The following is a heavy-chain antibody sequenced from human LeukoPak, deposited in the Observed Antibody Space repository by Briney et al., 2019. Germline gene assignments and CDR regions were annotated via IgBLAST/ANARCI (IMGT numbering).Heavy chain of an antibody. V-gene: IGHV4-39*01. D-gene: IGHD5-12*01. Sequence: SETLSLTCTVSGGSISSSSYYWGWIRQPPGKGLEWIGSIYYSGSTYYNPSLKSRVTISVDTSKNQFSLKLSSVTAADTAVYYCARLGYSGYDPGIDYRGQGTLVTVSS. CDR3: ARLGYSGYDPGIDY. CDR1: GGSISSSSYY. CDR2: IYYSGST. J-gene: IGHJ4*02.